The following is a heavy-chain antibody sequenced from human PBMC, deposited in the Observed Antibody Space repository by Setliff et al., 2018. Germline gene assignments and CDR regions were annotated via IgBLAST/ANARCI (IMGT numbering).Heavy chain of an antibody. V-gene: IGHV1-2*04. CDR2: INPNSGGT. Sequence: ASVKVSCKASGYTFTGYYMHWVRQAPGQGLEWMGWINPNSGGTNCAQKFQGWVTMTRDTSISTAYMELSRLRSDDTAVYYCARGAGGIWQWGYYFDYWGQGTLVTVSS. CDR1: GYTFTGYY. J-gene: IGHJ4*02. D-gene: IGHD6-19*01. CDR3: ARGAGGIWQWGYYFDY.